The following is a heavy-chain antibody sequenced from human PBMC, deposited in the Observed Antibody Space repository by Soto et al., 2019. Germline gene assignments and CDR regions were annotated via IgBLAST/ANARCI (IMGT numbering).Heavy chain of an antibody. Sequence: QVQLVQSGAEGKKPGASVKVSCKASGYTFTSNGITWVRQPPGHGLQGMRWISAYNGKTNDAQKFQGRVTTTTDTSTSTACRELRSLTSDDTAVYYCARDCPVPPATPNDWYDPWGQGTLVTVSS. CDR2: ISAYNGKT. D-gene: IGHD2-2*01. CDR3: ARDCPVPPATPNDWYDP. J-gene: IGHJ5*02. CDR1: GYTFTSNG. V-gene: IGHV1-18*01.